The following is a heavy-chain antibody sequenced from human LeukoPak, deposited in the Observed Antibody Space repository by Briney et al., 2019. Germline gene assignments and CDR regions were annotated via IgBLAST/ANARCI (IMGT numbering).Heavy chain of an antibody. J-gene: IGHJ4*02. CDR1: GFTVSTNY. D-gene: IGHD1-26*01. CDR3: ARGRQTGGTYYPYDY. CDR2: IYSGGST. Sequence: GGSLGLSCAASGFTVSTNYMSWVRQAPGKGLEWVSTIYSGGSTYFADPVKGRFTISRDNSKNTVYLQMNSLRADDTAVYYCARGRQTGGTYYPYDYWGQGTLVTVSS. V-gene: IGHV3-66*01.